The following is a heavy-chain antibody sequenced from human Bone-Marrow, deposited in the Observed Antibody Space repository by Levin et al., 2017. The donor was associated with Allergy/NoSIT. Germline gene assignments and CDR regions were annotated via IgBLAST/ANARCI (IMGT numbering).Heavy chain of an antibody. J-gene: IGHJ6*02. CDR2: ITSSGRTT. CDR1: GFTFDRHD. D-gene: IGHD3-3*02. Sequence: PGESLKISCAASGFTFDRHDMSWVRQAPGKGLEWVSGITSSGRTTYYADSVKGRFTISRDNSKTTLYLQMDSLRAEDTAVYYCAKRGAFTELGSYYYYYGIDAWGQGTTITVSS. V-gene: IGHV3-23*01. CDR3: AKRGAFTELGSYYYYYGIDA.